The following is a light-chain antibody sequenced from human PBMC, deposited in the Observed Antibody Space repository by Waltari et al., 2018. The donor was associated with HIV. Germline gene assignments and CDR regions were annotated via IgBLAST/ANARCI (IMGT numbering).Light chain of an antibody. CDR2: GAS. V-gene: IGKV3-11*01. CDR1: QSVSSY. J-gene: IGKJ5*01. Sequence: EIVLTQSPATLSLSPGERANLSCRASQSVSSYLAWYQQKPGQAPRLLIYGASSRATGIPARFSGSGSGTDFTLTISSLEPGDFAVYYCQQRSNWPITFGQGTRLEIK. CDR3: QQRSNWPIT.